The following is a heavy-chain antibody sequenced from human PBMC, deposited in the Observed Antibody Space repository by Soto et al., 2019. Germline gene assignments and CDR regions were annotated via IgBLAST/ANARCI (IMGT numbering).Heavy chain of an antibody. CDR1: AGSVSSGSYY. J-gene: IGHJ6*02. Sequence: SESLSLTWTVSAGSVSSGSYYWSWILQPPGKGLEGIGYIYYSGSTNYNPSLKSRVTISVDTSKNQFSLKLSSVTAADTAVYYCARDWVLIVVVPAEATIGNYSMDVWGQGTTVTVSS. D-gene: IGHD2-2*01. V-gene: IGHV4-61*01. CDR2: IYYSGST. CDR3: ARDWVLIVVVPAEATIGNYSMDV.